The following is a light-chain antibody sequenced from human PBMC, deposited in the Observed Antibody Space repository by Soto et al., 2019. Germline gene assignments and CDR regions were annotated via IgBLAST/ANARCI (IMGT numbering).Light chain of an antibody. CDR1: QSVSNNY. Sequence: EIVFTQSPGALSLSPGERATLSCRASQSVSNNYLAWYQQKPGQAPRLLIYDASNRATGIPDRFSGSGSGTDFTLTISRLEPEDFAVYYCQQYGSSPQTFGQGTKVAIK. CDR2: DAS. J-gene: IGKJ1*01. CDR3: QQYGSSPQT. V-gene: IGKV3-20*01.